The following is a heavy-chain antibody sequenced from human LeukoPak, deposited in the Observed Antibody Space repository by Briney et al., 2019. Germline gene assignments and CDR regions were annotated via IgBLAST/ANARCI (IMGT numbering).Heavy chain of an antibody. CDR2: INHSGST. Sequence: SETLSLTCTVSGGSISGYCWSWIRQPPGKGLEWIGEINHSGSTNYNPSLKSRVTISVDTSKNQFSLKLSSVTAADTAVYYCARGKPRTRTYYYDSSGYRYWGQGTLVTVSS. CDR1: GGSISGYC. CDR3: ARGKPRTRTYYYDSSGYRY. J-gene: IGHJ4*02. D-gene: IGHD3-22*01. V-gene: IGHV4-34*01.